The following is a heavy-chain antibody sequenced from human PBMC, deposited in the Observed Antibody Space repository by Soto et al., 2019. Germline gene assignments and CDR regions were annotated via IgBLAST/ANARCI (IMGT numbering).Heavy chain of an antibody. CDR2: ISSSGSTI. D-gene: IGHD6-13*01. CDR3: ARDVSWKYYFDY. CDR1: GFTFSDYY. V-gene: IGHV3-11*01. Sequence: PGGSLRLSCAASGFTFSDYYMSWIRQDPGKGMEWVSYISSSGSTIYYADSVKGRFTISRDNAKNSLYLQMNSLRAEDTAVYYCARDVSWKYYFDYWGQGTLVTVSS. J-gene: IGHJ4*02.